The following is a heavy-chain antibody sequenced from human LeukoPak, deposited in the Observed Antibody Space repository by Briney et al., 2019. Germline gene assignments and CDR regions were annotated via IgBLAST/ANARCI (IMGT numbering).Heavy chain of an antibody. CDR3: ARVSPQYVSDYYYYYMDV. Sequence: GASVKVSCKASGGTFSSYAISWVRQAPGQGLEWMGRIIPILGIANYAQKFQGRVTITADKSTSTAYMELSSLRSEDTAVYYCARVSPQYVSDYYYYYMDVWGKGTTVTVSS. CDR2: IIPILGIA. J-gene: IGHJ6*03. V-gene: IGHV1-69*04. CDR1: GGTFSSYA. D-gene: IGHD3-16*01.